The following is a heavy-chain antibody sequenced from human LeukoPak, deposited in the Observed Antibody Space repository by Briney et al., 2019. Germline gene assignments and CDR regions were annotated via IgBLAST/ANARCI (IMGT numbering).Heavy chain of an antibody. Sequence: ASVKVSCKASGYTFTSYYMHWVRQAPGQGLEWMGRINPNSGGTNYAQKFQGRVTMTRDTTISTAYMELSRLRSDDTAVYYCAINPGNIAARPGGDYWGQGTLVTVSS. J-gene: IGHJ4*02. D-gene: IGHD6-6*01. V-gene: IGHV1-2*06. CDR1: GYTFTSYY. CDR3: AINPGNIAARPGGDY. CDR2: INPNSGGT.